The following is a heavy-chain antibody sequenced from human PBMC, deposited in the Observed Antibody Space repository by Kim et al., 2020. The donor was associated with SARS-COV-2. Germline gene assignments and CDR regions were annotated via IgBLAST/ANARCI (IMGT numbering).Heavy chain of an antibody. CDR2: ISYDGSNK. CDR1: GFTFSSYG. D-gene: IGHD3-9*01. CDR3: AKDPNDDILTGYYDY. Sequence: GGSLRLSCAASGFTFSSYGMHWVRQAPGKGLEWVSVISYDGSNKYYADSVKGRFTISRDNSKNTLYLQMNSLRAEDTAVYYCAKDPNDDILTGYYDYWGQGTLVTVSS. V-gene: IGHV3-30*18. J-gene: IGHJ4*02.